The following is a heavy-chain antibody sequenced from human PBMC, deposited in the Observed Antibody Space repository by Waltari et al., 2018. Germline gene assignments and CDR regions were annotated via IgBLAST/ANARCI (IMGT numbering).Heavy chain of an antibody. J-gene: IGHJ6*02. CDR2: RKPDGSEK. CDR1: GFTFSNEW. V-gene: IGHV3-7*01. Sequence: EVQLVESGGGLVQPGGSLRLSCAASGFTFSNEWMDWVRQAPGKGLEWVANRKPDGSEKYSVDSVKGRFTISRDNAKNSVYLQMNSLRVEDTAVYYCSRRLDAWGQGTTVTVSS. CDR3: SRRLDA.